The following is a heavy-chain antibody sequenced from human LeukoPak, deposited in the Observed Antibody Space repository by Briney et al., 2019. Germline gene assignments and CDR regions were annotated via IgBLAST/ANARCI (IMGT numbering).Heavy chain of an antibody. CDR3: ARGRGGAAAADY. Sequence: ASVKVSCKASGYTFTSYYIHWVRQAPGQGLEWMGIINPSGGSTSYAQKFQGRVTMTRDMSTSTVYMELSSLRSEDTAVYYCARGRGGAAAADYWGQGTLVTVSS. V-gene: IGHV1-46*01. CDR1: GYTFTSYY. J-gene: IGHJ4*02. CDR2: INPSGGST. D-gene: IGHD6-13*01.